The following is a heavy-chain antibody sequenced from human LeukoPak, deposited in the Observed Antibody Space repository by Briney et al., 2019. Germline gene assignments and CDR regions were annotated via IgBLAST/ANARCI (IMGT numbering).Heavy chain of an antibody. Sequence: GASVKVSCKASGYTFTGYYMHWVRQAPGQGLEWMGWINPNSGGTNYAQKFQGRVTMTRDTSISTAYMELSRLRSDDTAVYYCARGQIVVVTTHPSLGHFYQWGQGTLVTVSS. J-gene: IGHJ1*01. V-gene: IGHV1-2*02. CDR2: INPNSGGT. CDR1: GYTFTGYY. D-gene: IGHD2-21*02. CDR3: ARGQIVVVTTHPSLGHFYQ.